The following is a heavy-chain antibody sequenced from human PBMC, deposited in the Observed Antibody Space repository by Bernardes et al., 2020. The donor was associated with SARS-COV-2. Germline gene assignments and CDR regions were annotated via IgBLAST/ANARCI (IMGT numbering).Heavy chain of an antibody. CDR2: IYYSGST. CDR3: ARGHDFSYYFDY. Sequence: SETLSLTCTVSGGSISSYYWSWIRQPPGKGLEWIGYIYYSGSTNYNPSLKSRVTISVDTSKNQFSLKLSSVTAADTAVYYCARGHDFSYYFDYWGQGTLVTVSS. D-gene: IGHD2-21*02. J-gene: IGHJ4*02. V-gene: IGHV4-59*08. CDR1: GGSISSYY.